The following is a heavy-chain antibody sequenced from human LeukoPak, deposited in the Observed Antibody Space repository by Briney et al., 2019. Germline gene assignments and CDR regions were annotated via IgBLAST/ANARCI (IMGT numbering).Heavy chain of an antibody. Sequence: GASVKVSCKASGGTFSSYAISWVRQAPGQGLEWMGRIIPIFGIANYAQKFQGRVTITADKSTSTAYMELSSLRSEDTAVYYCARGHFYCSGGSCYGYWDQGTLVTVSS. CDR3: ARGHFYCSGGSCYGY. V-gene: IGHV1-69*04. CDR1: GGTFSSYA. D-gene: IGHD2-15*01. CDR2: IIPIFGIA. J-gene: IGHJ4*02.